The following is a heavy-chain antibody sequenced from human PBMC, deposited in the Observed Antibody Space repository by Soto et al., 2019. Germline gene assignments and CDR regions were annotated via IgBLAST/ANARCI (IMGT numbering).Heavy chain of an antibody. Sequence: QVTLKESGPVLVKPTETPTLTCTVSGFSLSNSRMGVSWIRQPPGKALEWLAHIFSNDEKSYSTSLRSRLTIAKDTSKSQVVLTMTNMDPVDTATYYCARMMTTVSATGMDVWGQGTTVTVSS. J-gene: IGHJ6*02. CDR2: IFSNDEK. CDR3: ARMMTTVSATGMDV. CDR1: GFSLSNSRMG. V-gene: IGHV2-26*01. D-gene: IGHD4-4*01.